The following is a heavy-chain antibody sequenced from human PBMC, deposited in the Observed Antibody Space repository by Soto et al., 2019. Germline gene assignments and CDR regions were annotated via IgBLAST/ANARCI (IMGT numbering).Heavy chain of an antibody. CDR2: IYYSGST. Sequence: VRQHPGKCLEWIGYIYYSGSTYYNPSLKSRLTISVDTSKIQFSLILSSVTAADTAVYYCARSNGYYSDYWGQGPLVTVSS. J-gene: IGHJ4*02. CDR3: ARSNGYYSDY. V-gene: IGHV4-31*02. D-gene: IGHD3-3*01.